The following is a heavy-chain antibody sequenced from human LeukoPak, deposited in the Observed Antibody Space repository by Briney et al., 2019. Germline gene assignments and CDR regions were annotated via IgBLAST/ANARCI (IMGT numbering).Heavy chain of an antibody. J-gene: IGHJ6*03. V-gene: IGHV1-46*01. Sequence: ASVKVSCKASGYTFTSYYMHWVRQAPGQGLEWMGIINPSGGSTSYAQKFQGRVTMTRDTSTSTVYMELSSLRSEDTAVYYCARDAGVRGVSYYYYYMDVWGKGTTVTVSS. CDR2: INPSGGST. D-gene: IGHD3-10*01. CDR1: GYTFTSYY. CDR3: ARDAGVRGVSYYYYYMDV.